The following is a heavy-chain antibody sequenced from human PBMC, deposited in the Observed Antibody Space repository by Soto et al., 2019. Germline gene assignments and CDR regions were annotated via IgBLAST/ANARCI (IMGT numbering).Heavy chain of an antibody. D-gene: IGHD3-16*01. CDR3: GRIVEIGGGEYFDY. V-gene: IGHV4-59*08. Sequence: SETLSLTCTVSGGSISSYYWSWIRQPPGKGLEWIGYIYYSGSTNYNPSLESRVTISVDTSKNQFSLTLTSVTAADTAVYYCGRIVEIGGGEYFDYWGQGTLVTVSS. CDR1: GGSISSYY. J-gene: IGHJ4*02. CDR2: IYYSGST.